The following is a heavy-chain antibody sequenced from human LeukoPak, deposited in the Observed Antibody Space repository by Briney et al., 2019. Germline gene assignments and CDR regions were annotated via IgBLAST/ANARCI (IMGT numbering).Heavy chain of an antibody. CDR3: AKDLFRRSSSWAFDI. CDR2: ISGSGGST. Sequence: GGSLRLSCAASGFTFSSYAMSWVRQAPGKGLEWASAISGSGGSTYYADSVKGRFTISRDNSKNTLYLQMNSLRAEDTAVYYCAKDLFRRSSSWAFDIWGQGTMVTVSS. J-gene: IGHJ3*02. V-gene: IGHV3-23*01. CDR1: GFTFSSYA. D-gene: IGHD6-13*01.